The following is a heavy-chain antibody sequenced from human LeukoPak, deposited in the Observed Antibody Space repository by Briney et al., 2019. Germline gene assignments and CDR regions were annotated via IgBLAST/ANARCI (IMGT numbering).Heavy chain of an antibody. CDR1: GGTFSSYA. CDR3: ARVEVVPAAILVEYYYYYMDV. CDR2: IIPIFGTA. V-gene: IGHV1-69*05. D-gene: IGHD2-2*02. Sequence: GASVKVSCKASGGTFSSYAISWVRQAPGQGLEWMGGIIPIFGTANYAQKFQGRVTITTDESTSTAYMELSSLRSEDTAVYYCARVEVVPAAILVEYYYYYMDVWGKGTTVTVSS. J-gene: IGHJ6*03.